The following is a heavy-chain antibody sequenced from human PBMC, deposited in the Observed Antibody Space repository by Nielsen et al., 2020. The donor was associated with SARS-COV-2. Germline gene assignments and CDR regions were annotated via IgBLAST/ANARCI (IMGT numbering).Heavy chain of an antibody. CDR2: IIPILGIA. V-gene: IGHV1-69*04. J-gene: IGHJ3*02. CDR1: GCTFSSYA. CDR3: ARDSVTWELPGGWAFDI. D-gene: IGHD1-26*01. Sequence: SVKVSCKASGCTFSSYAISWVRQAPGQGLEWMGRIIPILGIANYAQKFQGRVTITADKSTSTAYMELSSLRSEDTAVYYCARDSVTWELPGGWAFDIWGQGTMVTVSS.